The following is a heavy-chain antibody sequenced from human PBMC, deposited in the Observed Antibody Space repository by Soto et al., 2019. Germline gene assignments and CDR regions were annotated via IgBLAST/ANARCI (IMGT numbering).Heavy chain of an antibody. V-gene: IGHV4-39*01. CDR2: IYYSGST. D-gene: IGHD3-10*01. CDR3: ARHSSMVRGVVDY. CDR1: GGSISSSSYY. Sequence: QLQLQESGPGLVKPSETLSLTCTVSGGSISSSSYYWGWIRQPPGKGLEWIGSIYYSGSTYYNPSLKSRVTISVDTSKNQFSLKLSSVTAADTAVYYCARHSSMVRGVVDYWGQGTLVTVSS. J-gene: IGHJ4*02.